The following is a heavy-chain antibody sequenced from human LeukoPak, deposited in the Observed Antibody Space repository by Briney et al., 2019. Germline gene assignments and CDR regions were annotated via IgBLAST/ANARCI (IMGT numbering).Heavy chain of an antibody. D-gene: IGHD6-19*01. CDR2: VYYSGST. CDR1: GGSISNDY. V-gene: IGHV4-39*01. CDR3: ARRPYSSGSIDY. Sequence: NPSETLSLTCNVSGGSISNDYWDWIRQPPGKGLEWIGSVYYSGSTYFNPSLKTRVTISGDTSKNQFSLNLNSVTAADTAVYYCARRPYSSGSIDYWGQGTLLTVSS. J-gene: IGHJ4*02.